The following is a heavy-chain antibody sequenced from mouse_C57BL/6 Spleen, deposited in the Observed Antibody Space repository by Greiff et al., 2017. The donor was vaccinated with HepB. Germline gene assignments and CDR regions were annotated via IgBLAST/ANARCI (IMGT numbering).Heavy chain of an antibody. V-gene: IGHV5-17*01. CDR1: GFTFSDYG. CDR3: AREGLYYYGSSPWFAY. D-gene: IGHD1-1*01. CDR2: ISSGSSTI. J-gene: IGHJ3*01. Sequence: EVKLVESGGGLVKPGGSLKLSCAASGFTFSDYGMHWVRQAPEKGLEWVAYISSGSSTIYYADTVKGRFTISRDNAKNTLFLQMTSLRSEDTAMYYCAREGLYYYGSSPWFAYWGQGTRVTVSA.